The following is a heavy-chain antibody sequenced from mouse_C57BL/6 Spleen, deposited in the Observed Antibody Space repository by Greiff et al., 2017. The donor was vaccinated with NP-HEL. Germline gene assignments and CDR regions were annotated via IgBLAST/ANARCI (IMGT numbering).Heavy chain of an antibody. J-gene: IGHJ2*01. Sequence: EVKLVESGPELVKPGASVKMSCKASGYTFTDYNMHWVKQSHGKSLEWIGYINPNNGGTSYNQKFKGKATLTVNKSSSTAYMELRSLTSEDSAVYYCARYNDYHFDYWGQGTTRTVSS. CDR2: INPNNGGT. D-gene: IGHD2-4*01. CDR3: ARYNDYHFDY. CDR1: GYTFTDYN. V-gene: IGHV1-22*01.